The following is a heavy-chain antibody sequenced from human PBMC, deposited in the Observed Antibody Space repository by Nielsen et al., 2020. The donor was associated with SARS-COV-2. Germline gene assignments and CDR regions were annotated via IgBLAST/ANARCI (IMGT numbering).Heavy chain of an antibody. CDR3: ARWATTRDFDY. D-gene: IGHD1-1*01. V-gene: IGHV1-18*04. Sequence: ASVKVSCKASGYTFTNYYMHWVRQAPGQGLEWMGWISAYNGNTNYAQKLQGRVTMTTDTSTSTAYMELRSLRSDDTAVYYCARWATTRDFDYWGQGTLVTVSS. J-gene: IGHJ4*02. CDR2: ISAYNGNT. CDR1: GYTFTNYY.